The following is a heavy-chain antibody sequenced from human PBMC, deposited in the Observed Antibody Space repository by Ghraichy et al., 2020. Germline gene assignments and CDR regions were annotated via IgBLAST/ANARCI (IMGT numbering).Heavy chain of an antibody. V-gene: IGHV3-30*18. J-gene: IGHJ5*02. CDR1: GFTFSSYG. Sequence: GGSLRLSCAASGFTFSSYGMHWVRQAPGKGLEWVAVISYDGSNKYYADSVKGRFTISRDNSKNTLYLQMNSLRAEDTAVYYCAKHSAPVAGTGWFDPWGQGTLVAVSS. D-gene: IGHD6-19*01. CDR3: AKHSAPVAGTGWFDP. CDR2: ISYDGSNK.